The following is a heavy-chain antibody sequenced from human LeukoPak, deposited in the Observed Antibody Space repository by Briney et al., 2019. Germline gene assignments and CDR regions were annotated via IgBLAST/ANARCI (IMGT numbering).Heavy chain of an antibody. V-gene: IGHV3-7*01. CDR2: INKDGSEI. CDR1: GFTFSSYW. CDR3: ARDVAEAYYDILTLPDY. D-gene: IGHD3-9*01. J-gene: IGHJ4*02. Sequence: GGSLRLSCAVSGFTFSSYWMTWVRQAPGKGLEWVANINKDGSEIYYGDSVKGRFTISRDNAKNTLYLQMNSLRAEDTAVYYCARDVAEAYYDILTLPDYWGQGTLVTVSS.